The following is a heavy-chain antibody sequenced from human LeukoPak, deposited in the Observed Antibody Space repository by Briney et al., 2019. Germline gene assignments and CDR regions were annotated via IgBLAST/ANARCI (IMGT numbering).Heavy chain of an antibody. CDR1: GFTFSSYA. J-gene: IGHJ3*02. D-gene: IGHD3-10*01. CDR3: ASSSVRPQAFDI. Sequence: GGSLRLSCAASGFTFSSYAMHWVRQAPGKGLEWVAVISYDGSNKYYADSVKGRFTISRDNSKNTLYLQMNSLRAEDTAVYYCASSSVRPQAFDIWGQGTMVTVSS. CDR2: ISYDGSNK. V-gene: IGHV3-30-3*01.